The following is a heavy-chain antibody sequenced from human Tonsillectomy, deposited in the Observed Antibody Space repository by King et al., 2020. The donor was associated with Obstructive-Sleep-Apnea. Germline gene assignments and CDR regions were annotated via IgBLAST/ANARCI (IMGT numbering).Heavy chain of an antibody. J-gene: IGHJ6*02. D-gene: IGHD2-2*01. CDR3: ARDRDCRSTSCFFGMDV. Sequence: VQLVESGGGLVQPGGSLRLSCAASGFTFSSYWMHWVRQAPGKGLVWVSRINSDGSTTTYAGSVKCRFTISRDNAKNTLHLQMSSLRAEDTAVYFCARDRDCRSTSCFFGMDVWGQGTTVTVSS. CDR2: INSDGSTT. CDR1: GFTFSSYW. V-gene: IGHV3-74*01.